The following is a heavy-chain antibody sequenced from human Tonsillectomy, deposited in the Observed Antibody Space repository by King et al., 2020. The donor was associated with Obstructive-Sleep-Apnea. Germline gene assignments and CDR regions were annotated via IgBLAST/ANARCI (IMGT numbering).Heavy chain of an antibody. Sequence: EVQLVESGGGLVQPGRSLRLSCAASGFTFDDYAMHWVRQAPGKGLKWVSGISWNSGRIGYADSVKGRFTVSRDNAKNFLYLQMNSLRAEDTALYYCATDFSSGWYGPIDHWGQGTPVPVSS. V-gene: IGHV3-9*01. CDR1: GFTFDDYA. D-gene: IGHD6-19*01. CDR3: ATDFSSGWYGPIDH. CDR2: ISWNSGRI. J-gene: IGHJ4*02.